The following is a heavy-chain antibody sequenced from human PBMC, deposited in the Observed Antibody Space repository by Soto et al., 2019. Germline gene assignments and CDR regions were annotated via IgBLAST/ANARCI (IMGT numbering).Heavy chain of an antibody. Sequence: PSETLSLTCTVSGVSISNSSYYWGWIRRPPGKGLEWIGTIYYSGITYYNPSLKSRVTISADTSKNQFSLKLTSVTAADTAVYYCARHGSNWGQGXLVTVYS. CDR2: IYYSGIT. CDR1: GVSISNSSYY. J-gene: IGHJ4*02. V-gene: IGHV4-39*01. CDR3: ARHGSN.